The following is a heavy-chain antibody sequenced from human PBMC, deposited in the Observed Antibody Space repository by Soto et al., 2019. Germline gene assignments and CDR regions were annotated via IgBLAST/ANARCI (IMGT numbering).Heavy chain of an antibody. CDR1: GFTVSSNY. J-gene: IGHJ4*02. CDR3: ARDKYCDRSGYLHY. Sequence: HPGGSLRLSCAASGFTVSSNYMSWVRQAPGKGLEWVSVIYSGGSTYYADSVKGRFTISRDNSKNTLYLQMNSLRAEDTAVSYCARDKYCDRSGYLHYPGQGTLVNGSS. V-gene: IGHV3-66*01. D-gene: IGHD3-22*01. CDR2: IYSGGST.